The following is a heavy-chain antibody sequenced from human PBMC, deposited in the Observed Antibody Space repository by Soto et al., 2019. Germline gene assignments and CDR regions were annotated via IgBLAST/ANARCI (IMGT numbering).Heavy chain of an antibody. V-gene: IGHV1-69*01. Sequence: QVQLIQSEAEVKKPGSSVRVSCTASGGIFGSHGFSWVRQAPGQRLEWVGGFIPIFRTLTYTEKFQARVRIAADESTNTVYLDLSRLTSEDTAGYYCVRDRRIDYSDPHDEFVASDYEVWGQGTMVSVSS. CDR3: VRDRRIDYSDPHDEFVASDYEV. CDR1: GGIFGSHG. CDR2: FIPIFRTL. J-gene: IGHJ3*01. D-gene: IGHD3-22*01.